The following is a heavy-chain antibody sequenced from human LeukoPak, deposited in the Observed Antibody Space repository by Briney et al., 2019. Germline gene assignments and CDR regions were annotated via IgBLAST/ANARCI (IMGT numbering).Heavy chain of an antibody. Sequence: GGSLRLSCAASGFTFSSYEMNWVRQAPGKGLEWVSYTSSSGSTIYYADSVKGRFTISRDNAKNSLYLQMNSLRAEDTAVYYCARDSRHSGSYYFDYWGQGTLVTVSS. J-gene: IGHJ4*02. V-gene: IGHV3-48*03. CDR1: GFTFSSYE. D-gene: IGHD1-26*01. CDR3: ARDSRHSGSYYFDY. CDR2: TSSSGSTI.